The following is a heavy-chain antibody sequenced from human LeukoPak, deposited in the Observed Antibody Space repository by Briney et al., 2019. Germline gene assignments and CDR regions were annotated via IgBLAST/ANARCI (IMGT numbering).Heavy chain of an antibody. CDR1: GASISDYY. CDR2: IYYSGST. J-gene: IGHJ6*02. CDR3: ARDHRLNSSGYYYGNGMDV. Sequence: SETLSLTCTVSGASISDYYWSWIRQPPGKGLEGIGYIYYSGSTNYNPSLKSRVTISVDTSKNQFSLKVTSVTAADTAVYYCARDHRLNSSGYYYGNGMDVWGQGTTVTVSS. V-gene: IGHV4-59*01. D-gene: IGHD3-22*01.